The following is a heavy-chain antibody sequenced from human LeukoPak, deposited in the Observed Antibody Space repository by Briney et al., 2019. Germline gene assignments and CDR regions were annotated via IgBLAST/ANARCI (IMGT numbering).Heavy chain of an antibody. D-gene: IGHD6-6*01. J-gene: IGHJ4*02. CDR1: GLTFSSHW. Sequence: GGSLRLSCAASGLTFSSHWMHWARQAPGKGLEWVSRISPTGSTTSYADSVKGRFTVSRDNAKNTLYLQVNNLRAEDTAVYYCARGPNSNWSGLDFWGQGTLLTVSS. CDR2: ISPTGSTT. V-gene: IGHV3-74*01. CDR3: ARGPNSNWSGLDF.